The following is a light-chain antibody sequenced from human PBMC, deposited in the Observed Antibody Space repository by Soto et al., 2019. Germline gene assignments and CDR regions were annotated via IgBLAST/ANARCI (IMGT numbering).Light chain of an antibody. J-gene: IGLJ3*02. CDR2: EVN. Sequence: ALTQPASVSGSPGQSITISCTGTSNDVGGYNLVSWFQQHPGKAPKLMISEVNKRPSGVSNRFSGSKSANTASLTISGLQAEDEADYYCCSHVGGSSPQWVFGGGTKLTVL. CDR1: SNDVGGYNL. CDR3: CSHVGGSSPQWV. V-gene: IGLV2-23*02.